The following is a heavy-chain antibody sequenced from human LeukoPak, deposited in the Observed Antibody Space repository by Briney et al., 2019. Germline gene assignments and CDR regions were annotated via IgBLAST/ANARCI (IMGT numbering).Heavy chain of an antibody. Sequence: SETLSLTCTVPGASISSHYWSWLRQPPGKGLEWIGYVIDSVRTKDNPSLQSRLTLSADTSKNEFSLRLSSVTAADTAVYYCATIKHGQIFGYFDFWGQGIKVTVSS. CDR3: ATIKHGQIFGYFDF. J-gene: IGHJ4*02. CDR1: GASISSHY. D-gene: IGHD3-16*01. CDR2: VIDSVRT. V-gene: IGHV4-59*11.